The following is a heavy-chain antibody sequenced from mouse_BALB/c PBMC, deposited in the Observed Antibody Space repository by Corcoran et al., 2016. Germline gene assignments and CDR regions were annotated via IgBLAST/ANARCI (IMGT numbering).Heavy chain of an antibody. CDR1: GFNIKDYY. Sequence: EVQLQQSGAELVRPGALVKLSCKASGFNIKDYYMHWVKQRPEQGLEWIGWIDPENGNTIYDPKFQGKASITADTYSNTAYLQLSSLTSEDTAVYYCARSGYDAWYFDVWGAGTTVTVSS. CDR2: IDPENGNT. CDR3: ARSGYDAWYFDV. J-gene: IGHJ1*01. D-gene: IGHD2-2*01. V-gene: IGHV14-1*02.